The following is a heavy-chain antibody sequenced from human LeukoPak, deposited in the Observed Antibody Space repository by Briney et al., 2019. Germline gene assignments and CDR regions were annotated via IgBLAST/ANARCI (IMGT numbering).Heavy chain of an antibody. J-gene: IGHJ4*02. CDR2: IYHSGST. D-gene: IGHD5-18*01. CDR1: GGSISSSNW. CDR3: ARETWIQLWLTIDY. V-gene: IGHV4-4*02. Sequence: SETLSLTCAVSGGSISSSNWCSWVRQPPGKGLEWIGEIYHSGSTNYNPSLKSRVTISVDKSKNQFSLKLSSVTAADTAAYYCARETWIQLWLTIDYWGQGTLVTVSS.